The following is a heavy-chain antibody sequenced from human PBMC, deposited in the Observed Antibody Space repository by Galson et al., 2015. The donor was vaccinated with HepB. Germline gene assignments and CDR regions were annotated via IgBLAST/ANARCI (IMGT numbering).Heavy chain of an antibody. V-gene: IGHV1-69*13. D-gene: IGHD3-10*01. CDR2: IIPIFGTA. Sequence: SVKVSCKASGGTFSSDAISWVRQAPRQGLEWMGGIIPIFGTANYAQKFQGRVTITADESTSTAYMELSSLRSEDTAVYYCARDRVVRGVMDVWGQGTTVTVSS. CDR1: GGTFSSDA. J-gene: IGHJ6*02. CDR3: ARDRVVRGVMDV.